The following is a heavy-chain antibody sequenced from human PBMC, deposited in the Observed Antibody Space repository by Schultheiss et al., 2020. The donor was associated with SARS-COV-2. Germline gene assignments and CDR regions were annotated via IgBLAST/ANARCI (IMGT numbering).Heavy chain of an antibody. V-gene: IGHV3-11*04. Sequence: GGSLRLSCAASGFTVSSNYMSWVRQAPGKGLEWVSYISSSGSTIYYADSVKGRFTISRDNAKNSLYLQMNSLRAEDTAVYYCAKGLGYDFWSGYYMSYYYYGMDVWGQGTTVTVSS. J-gene: IGHJ6*02. CDR2: ISSSGSTI. D-gene: IGHD3-3*01. CDR1: GFTVSSNY. CDR3: AKGLGYDFWSGYYMSYYYYGMDV.